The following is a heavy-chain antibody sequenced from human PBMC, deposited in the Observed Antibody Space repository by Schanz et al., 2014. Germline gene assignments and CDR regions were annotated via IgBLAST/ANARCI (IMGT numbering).Heavy chain of an antibody. V-gene: IGHV1-69*08. CDR2: INPSGGGT. Sequence: QVQLVQSGAEVKKPGSSMKVSCKASGGTFNSYTINWVRQAPGQGLEWMGIINPSGGGTSYAQRFQDRVRITADKSTSTAYMELSSLRSDDTAVYYCARGGGPEDVFDIWGQGTILTVSS. J-gene: IGHJ3*02. D-gene: IGHD5-12*01. CDR3: ARGGGPEDVFDI. CDR1: GGTFNSYT.